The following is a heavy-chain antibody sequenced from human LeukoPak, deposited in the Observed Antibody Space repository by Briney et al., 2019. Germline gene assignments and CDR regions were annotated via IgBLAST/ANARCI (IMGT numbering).Heavy chain of an antibody. CDR1: GDSISNYHY. CDR2: TYYTGST. CDR3: ARRIGYGLTDRYCCDS. D-gene: IGHD2-15*01. Sequence: PSETLSLTCTVSGDSISNYHYWGWLRPAPGKGLEWSGYTYYTGSTKSNPSLKNRVAISIDTSKNQFSLTLTSVTAADAAVYYCARRIGYGLTDRYCCDSWGPGILVTVSS. J-gene: IGHJ4*02. V-gene: IGHV4-59*08.